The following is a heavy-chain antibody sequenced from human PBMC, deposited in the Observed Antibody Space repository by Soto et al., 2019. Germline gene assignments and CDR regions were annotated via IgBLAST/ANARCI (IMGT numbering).Heavy chain of an antibody. V-gene: IGHV4-59*01. Sequence: SETLSLTCTVSGGSISSYYWSWIRQPPGKGLEWIGYIYYSGSTNYNPSLKSRVTISVDTSENQFSLKLSSVTAADTAVYYCASSSYDSWSGYRWHYYYGMDVWGQGTTVTVSS. CDR3: ASSSYDSWSGYRWHYYYGMDV. J-gene: IGHJ6*02. D-gene: IGHD3-3*01. CDR1: GGSISSYY. CDR2: IYYSGST.